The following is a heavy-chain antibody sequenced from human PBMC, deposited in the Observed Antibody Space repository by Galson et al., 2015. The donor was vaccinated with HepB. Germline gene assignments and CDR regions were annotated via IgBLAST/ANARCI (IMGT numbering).Heavy chain of an antibody. D-gene: IGHD4-11*01. Sequence: SLRHSCAAPGFTVNSYAMHWVREAQGKGLEGVAGISYDGSNKYYADSVKGLFTISRDNSKNTLYLQMNSLRAEDTAVYYCAREPRGGPHRLQEFGVGYYGMDVWGQGTTVTVSS. CDR1: GFTVNSYA. CDR3: AREPRGGPHRLQEFGVGYYGMDV. CDR2: ISYDGSNK. J-gene: IGHJ6*01. V-gene: IGHV3-30-3*01.